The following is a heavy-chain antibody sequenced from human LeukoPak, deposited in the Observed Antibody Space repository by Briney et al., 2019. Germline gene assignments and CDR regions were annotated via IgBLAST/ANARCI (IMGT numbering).Heavy chain of an antibody. J-gene: IGHJ6*02. CDR1: GFSFSSYD. V-gene: IGHV3-21*01. Sequence: PGGSLRLSCAGSGFSFSSYDMGWLRQAPGKGLEWVAALSASGDYTEYADSVKGRFTISRDNAKNSLYLQMNSLRAEDTAVYYCARDGIHYDILTGYTPSWYYYYGMDVWGQGTTVTVSS. D-gene: IGHD3-9*01. CDR2: LSASGDYT. CDR3: ARDGIHYDILTGYTPSWYYYYGMDV.